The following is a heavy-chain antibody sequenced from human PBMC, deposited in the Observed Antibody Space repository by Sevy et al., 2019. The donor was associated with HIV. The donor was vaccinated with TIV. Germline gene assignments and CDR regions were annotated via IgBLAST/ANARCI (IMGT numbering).Heavy chain of an antibody. J-gene: IGHJ5*02. CDR2: IYYSGST. Sequence: SETLSLTCTVSGGSISSSSYYWGWIRQPPGKGPEWIGSIYYSGSTYYNPSLKSRVTISVDTSKNQFSLKLSSVTAADTAVYYCARYSSYSSSPGDWFDPWGQGTLVTVSS. V-gene: IGHV4-39*01. CDR1: GGSISSSSYY. D-gene: IGHD6-6*01. CDR3: ARYSSYSSSPGDWFDP.